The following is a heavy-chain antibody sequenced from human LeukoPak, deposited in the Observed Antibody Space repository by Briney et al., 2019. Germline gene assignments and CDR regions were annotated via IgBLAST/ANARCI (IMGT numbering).Heavy chain of an antibody. CDR3: ARVTARGYSGYDY. CDR1: GGSISSYY. V-gene: IGHV4-59*01. CDR2: IYYSGST. J-gene: IGHJ4*02. D-gene: IGHD5-12*01. Sequence: SETLSLTCTVSGGSISSYYWSWIRQPPGKGLEWIGYIYYSGSTNYNPSLKSRVTISVDPSKNQFSLKLSSVTAADTAVYYCARVTARGYSGYDYWGQGTLVTVSS.